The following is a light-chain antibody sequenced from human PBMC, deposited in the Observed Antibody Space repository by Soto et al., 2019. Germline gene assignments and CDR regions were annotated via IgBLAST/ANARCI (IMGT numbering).Light chain of an antibody. CDR1: QSVSSN. CDR2: GAS. CDR3: QQYNNWPRT. Sequence: EIVMTQSPATLSVSPGERATLSCRASQSVSSNLAWYQQKPGQAPRLLIYGASTRATGIPATFSGSGSGTEFTLTISGLQSEDFAVYYCQQYNNWPRTFGQGTKVDIK. J-gene: IGKJ1*01. V-gene: IGKV3-15*01.